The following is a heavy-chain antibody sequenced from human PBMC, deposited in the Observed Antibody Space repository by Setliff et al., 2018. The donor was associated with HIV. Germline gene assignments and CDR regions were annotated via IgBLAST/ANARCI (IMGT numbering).Heavy chain of an antibody. Sequence: ASVKVSCKSSGYTFTSYDINWVRQATGQGLEWMGWMNPNSGYTGYAQKFQGRITMTRNTSLSTAYMDLLGLRSEDTAVYYCVVPAATGAPDALDIWGQGSMVTVS. D-gene: IGHD2-2*01. CDR3: VVPAATGAPDALDI. CDR2: MNPNSGYT. J-gene: IGHJ3*02. CDR1: GYTFTSYD. V-gene: IGHV1-8*02.